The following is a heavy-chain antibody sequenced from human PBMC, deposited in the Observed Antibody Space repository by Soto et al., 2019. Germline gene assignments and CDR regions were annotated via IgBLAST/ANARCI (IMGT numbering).Heavy chain of an antibody. CDR1: GYTFSGYY. CDR2: INPKSGGT. V-gene: IGHV1-2*02. J-gene: IGHJ4*02. D-gene: IGHD1-1*01. Sequence: GASVKVSCKASGYTFSGYYMHWVRQAPGQGLEWMGWINPKSGGTNSGKKFQGRVTMTRDTSISTVYMELTGLTSDDTAVYYCARGGSRRLQLLFVFDSWGQGTLVTVSS. CDR3: ARGGSRRLQLLFVFDS.